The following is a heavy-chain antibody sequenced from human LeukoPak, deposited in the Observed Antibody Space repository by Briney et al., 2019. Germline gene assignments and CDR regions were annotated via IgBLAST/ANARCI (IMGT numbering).Heavy chain of an antibody. CDR1: GGSISSYY. CDR2: IYYSGST. CDR3: ARRNSWGQFDY. D-gene: IGHD2/OR15-2a*01. Sequence: PSETLSLTCTFSGGSISSYYWSWVRQPPGKGLEWVGYIYYSGSTNYNPSLKSRVTISVDTSKTQFSLKLNSVTAADTAVYYCARRNSWGQFDYWGQGTLVTVSS. V-gene: IGHV4-59*08. J-gene: IGHJ4*02.